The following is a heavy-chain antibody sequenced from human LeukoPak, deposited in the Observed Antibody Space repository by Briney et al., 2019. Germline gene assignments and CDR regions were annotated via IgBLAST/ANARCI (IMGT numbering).Heavy chain of an antibody. J-gene: IGHJ6*04. Sequence: SETLSLTCAVSGGSISSSNWWSWVRQPPGKGLEWIGEIYHSGSTNYNPSLKSRATISVDKSKNQFSLKLSSVTAADTAVYYCARGGYQLLPRVYYGMDVWGKGTTVTVSS. D-gene: IGHD2-2*01. V-gene: IGHV4-4*02. CDR1: GGSISSSNW. CDR3: ARGGYQLLPRVYYGMDV. CDR2: IYHSGST.